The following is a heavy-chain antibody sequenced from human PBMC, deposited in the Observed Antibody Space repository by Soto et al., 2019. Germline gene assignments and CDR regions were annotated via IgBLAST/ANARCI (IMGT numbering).Heavy chain of an antibody. J-gene: IGHJ5*02. CDR1: GASVSSGSHY. CDR2: IHGSGST. CDR3: ARERVSTVVVGSWFDP. Sequence: PSETLSLTCSVSGASVSSGSHYWNWIRQPPKKGLEWVGYIHGSGSTNYNPSLRGRASISVDTSQNQISLQLSSVTAADTAVYFCARERVSTVVVGSWFDPWGHGTLVTVSS. V-gene: IGHV4-61*01. D-gene: IGHD3-22*01.